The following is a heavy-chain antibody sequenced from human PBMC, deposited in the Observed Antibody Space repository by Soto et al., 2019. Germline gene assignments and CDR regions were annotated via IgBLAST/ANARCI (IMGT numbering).Heavy chain of an antibody. CDR3: ARGNGDLHFAS. J-gene: IGHJ4*02. CDR2: FYYSGST. Sequence: QVQLQESGPGLVKPSETLSLSCTVSGASINTYYWGWIRQPPGKGLEWVGYFYYSGSTIYTPYLGGRVTTSVDTSKNQFSLKVNSVIAADTAVYYCARGNGDLHFASWGQGTLVVVSS. D-gene: IGHD7-27*01. V-gene: IGHV4-59*13. CDR1: GASINTYY.